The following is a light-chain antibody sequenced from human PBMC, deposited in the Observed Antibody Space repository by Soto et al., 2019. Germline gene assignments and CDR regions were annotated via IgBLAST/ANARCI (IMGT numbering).Light chain of an antibody. CDR1: QSVSSN. J-gene: IGKJ1*01. V-gene: IGKV3D-15*01. CDR3: QQYRT. Sequence: IVITQSPATLSVSPGERATLSCRASQSVSSNLAWYQQKPGQAPRLLIYGASSRATGIPDRFSGSGSGTDFTLTISRLEPEDFAVYYCQQYRTFGQGTKVDIK. CDR2: GAS.